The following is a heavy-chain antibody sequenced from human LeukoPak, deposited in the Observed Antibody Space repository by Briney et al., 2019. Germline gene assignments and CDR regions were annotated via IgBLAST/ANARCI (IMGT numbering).Heavy chain of an antibody. CDR1: GLTFSDHA. J-gene: IGHJ4*02. D-gene: IGHD3-16*01. CDR3: ARDLGSYGWGNHFDY. V-gene: IGHV3-30-3*01. Sequence: PGTSLRLSCAASGLTFSDHAMHWVRQAPGKGLEWLGVISYDGNYNHYADSVKGRFTVSRGNSKNTVYLHMSSLKPEDTAVYYCARDLGSYGWGNHFDYWGQGTLVTVSS. CDR2: ISYDGNYN.